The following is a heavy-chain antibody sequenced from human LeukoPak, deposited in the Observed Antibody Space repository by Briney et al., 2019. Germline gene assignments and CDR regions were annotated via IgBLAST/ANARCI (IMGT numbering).Heavy chain of an antibody. J-gene: IGHJ3*02. CDR2: ISSSGSFI. CDR1: GFTFSTYE. CDR3: ARETLSANDAFDI. Sequence: GGSLRLSCAASGFTFSTYEMKWVRQAPGKGLEWVSYISSSGSFIYYADSLKGRFTISRDNAKNSLYLQMNSLRAEDTAVYYCARETLSANDAFDIWGQGTLVTVSS. V-gene: IGHV3-48*03.